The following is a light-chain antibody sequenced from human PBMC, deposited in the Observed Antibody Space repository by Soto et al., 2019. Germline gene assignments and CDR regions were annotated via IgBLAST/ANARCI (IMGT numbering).Light chain of an antibody. CDR2: DAS. J-gene: IGKJ5*01. Sequence: EVVLTQSPATLSLSPEERPTLSGRASQSGSSYLAWYQQKPGQAPRLLIYDASNRATGIPDRFSGSGSGTDFTLTINSLQSEDSAVYYCQQHNHWPITFGEGTRLEIK. V-gene: IGKV3-11*01. CDR1: QSGSSY. CDR3: QQHNHWPIT.